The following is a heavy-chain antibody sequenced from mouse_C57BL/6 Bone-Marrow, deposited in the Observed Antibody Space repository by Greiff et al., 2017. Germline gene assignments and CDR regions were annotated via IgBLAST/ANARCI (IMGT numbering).Heavy chain of an antibody. V-gene: IGHV6-3*01. CDR3: TGRRGFAY. CDR1: GFTFSNYW. CDR2: IRLKSDNYAT. J-gene: IGHJ3*01. Sequence: LQQSGGGLVQPGGSMKLSCVASGFTFSNYWMNWVRQSPEKGLEWVAQIRLKSDNYATHYAESVKGRFTISRDDSKSSVYLQMNNLRAEDTGIYYCTGRRGFAYWGQGTLVTVSA.